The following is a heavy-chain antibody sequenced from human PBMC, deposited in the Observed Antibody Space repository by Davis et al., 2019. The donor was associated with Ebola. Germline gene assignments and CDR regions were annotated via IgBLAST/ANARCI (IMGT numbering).Heavy chain of an antibody. Sequence: GESLKISCAASGFTFSSYWMSWVRQAPGKGLEWVANIKQDGSEKYYVDSVKGRFTISRDNAKNSLYLQMNSLRAEDTAVYYCAQGYSGYDGYYYYGMDVWGQGTTVTVSS. CDR3: AQGYSGYDGYYYYGMDV. D-gene: IGHD5-12*01. J-gene: IGHJ6*02. V-gene: IGHV3-7*01. CDR1: GFTFSSYW. CDR2: IKQDGSEK.